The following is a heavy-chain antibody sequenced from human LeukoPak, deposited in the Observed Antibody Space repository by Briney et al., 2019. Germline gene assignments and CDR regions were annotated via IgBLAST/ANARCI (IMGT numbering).Heavy chain of an antibody. CDR1: GFTFDDYA. J-gene: IGHJ4*02. D-gene: IGHD3/OR15-3a*01. Sequence: PGRSLRLSCAASGFTFDDYAMHWVRQAPGKGLEWVSGISWNSGSIGYADSVKGRFTISRDNAKNSLYLQMNSLRAEDTAVYYCARGTPADLHLVDSAGHDYWGQGTLVTASS. CDR3: ARGTPADLHLVDSAGHDY. V-gene: IGHV3-9*01. CDR2: ISWNSGSI.